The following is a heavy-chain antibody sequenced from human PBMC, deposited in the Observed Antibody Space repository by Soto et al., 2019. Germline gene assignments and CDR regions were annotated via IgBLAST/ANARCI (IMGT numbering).Heavy chain of an antibody. D-gene: IGHD2-2*01. CDR3: ARVSSSTSCYLDY. CDR1: GGSISSYY. V-gene: IGHV4-59*01. J-gene: IGHJ4*02. CDR2: IYYSGRT. Sequence: QVQLQESGPGLVKPSETLSLTCTVSGGSISSYYWSWIRQPQGKGLEWIGYIYYSGRTNYNPSLKSRVTISVDTAENQFSLKLSSVTAADTAVYYCARVSSSTSCYLDYWGQGTLVTVSS.